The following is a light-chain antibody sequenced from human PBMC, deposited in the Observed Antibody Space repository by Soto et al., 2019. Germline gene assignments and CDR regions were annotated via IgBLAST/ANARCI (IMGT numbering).Light chain of an antibody. V-gene: IGLV1-44*01. J-gene: IGLJ2*01. CDR3: AAREYNLNGLG. CDR1: SSNIGTNI. Sequence: QSVLTQPPSASGTPGQRVTISCSGSSSNIGTNIVNWYQHLPGTAPKLLIYSNDQRPSGVPDRFSGYKSGTSASLANRGLPSEEEADYYRAAREYNLNGLGIGGGTKVTVL. CDR2: SND.